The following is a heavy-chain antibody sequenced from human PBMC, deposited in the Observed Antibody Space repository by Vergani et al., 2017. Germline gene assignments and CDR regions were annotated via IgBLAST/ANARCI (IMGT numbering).Heavy chain of an antibody. D-gene: IGHD6-13*01. V-gene: IGHV4-61*02. CDR2: IFSRGTT. J-gene: IGHJ4*02. Sequence: QVQLQESGPGLVKPSQTLSLSCTVSGGSVRTSIGYYWTWIRQPARKTLEWIGEIFSRGTTNYNPSCKNRVTMSVNTSKNQFSLELHSVTAADTAVYYCARGSRAEGGSGPDKRGEGTLVTVS. CDR1: GGSVRTSIGYY. CDR3: ARGSRAEGGSGPDK.